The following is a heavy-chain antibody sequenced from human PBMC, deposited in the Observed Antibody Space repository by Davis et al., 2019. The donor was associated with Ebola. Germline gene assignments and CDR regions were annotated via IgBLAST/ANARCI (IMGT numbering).Heavy chain of an antibody. CDR2: IYYSGST. CDR1: GGSISSYY. J-gene: IGHJ4*02. D-gene: IGHD6-13*01. V-gene: IGHV4-39*01. Sequence: MPSETLSLTCTVSGGSISSYYWGWIRQPPGKGLEWIGSIYYSGSTYYNPSLKSRVTISVDTSKNQFSLKLSSVTAADTAVYYCARVSSAARVDYWGQGTLVTVSS. CDR3: ARVSSAARVDY.